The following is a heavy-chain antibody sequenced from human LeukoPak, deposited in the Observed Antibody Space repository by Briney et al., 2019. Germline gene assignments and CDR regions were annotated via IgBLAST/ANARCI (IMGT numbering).Heavy chain of an antibody. CDR3: ARSRGFLEWLSIDY. CDR2: IYYGGST. Sequence: SETLSLTCTVSGGSISSSSYYWGWIRQPPGKGLEWIGSIYYGGSTYYNPSLKSRVTISVDTSKNQFSLKLSSVTAADTAVYYCARSRGFLEWLSIDYWGQGTLVTVSS. V-gene: IGHV4-39*01. J-gene: IGHJ4*02. D-gene: IGHD3-3*01. CDR1: GGSISSSSYY.